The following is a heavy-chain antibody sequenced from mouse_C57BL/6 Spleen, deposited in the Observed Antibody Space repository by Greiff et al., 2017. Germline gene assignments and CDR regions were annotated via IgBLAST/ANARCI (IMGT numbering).Heavy chain of an antibody. J-gene: IGHJ2*01. Sequence: VQLQQSGAELVKPGASVKISCKASGYAFSSYWMNWVKQRPGKGLEWIGQIYPGDGDTNYNGKFKGKATLTADKSSSTAYMQLSSLTSEDSAVYFCARRDYYYGSSYAFDYWGQGTTLTVSS. CDR1: GYAFSSYW. D-gene: IGHD1-1*01. CDR3: ARRDYYYGSSYAFDY. CDR2: IYPGDGDT. V-gene: IGHV1-80*01.